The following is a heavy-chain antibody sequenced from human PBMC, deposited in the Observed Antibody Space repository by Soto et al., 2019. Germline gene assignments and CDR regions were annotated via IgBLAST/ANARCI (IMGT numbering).Heavy chain of an antibody. CDR3: AGDYGVYDWYGMDV. CDR2: ISPIFGST. V-gene: IGHV1-69*01. D-gene: IGHD4-17*01. Sequence: VQLVQSGAEVKKPGSSVKVSCRASGATFRSYAFTWVRQAPGQGLEWMGGISPIFGSTIYARQFQGRVTITADDSASTAYMELNSLISEDTAVYYCAGDYGVYDWYGMDVWGKGTTVTVSS. J-gene: IGHJ6*04. CDR1: GATFRSYA.